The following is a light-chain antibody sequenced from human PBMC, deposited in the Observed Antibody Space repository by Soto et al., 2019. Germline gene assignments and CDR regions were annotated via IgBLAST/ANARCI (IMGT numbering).Light chain of an antibody. V-gene: IGKV3-20*01. J-gene: IGKJ2*01. CDR2: GAS. CDR3: QQYRSSPPYT. Sequence: EIVLTQSPGTLSLSPGERATLSCRASQSVSSSYLAWYKQKPGQAPRLLIYGASSRATGIPDRFSGSGSGTDFTLTISRLDAEDFAVYYCQQYRSSPPYTFGQGTKLEI. CDR1: QSVSSSY.